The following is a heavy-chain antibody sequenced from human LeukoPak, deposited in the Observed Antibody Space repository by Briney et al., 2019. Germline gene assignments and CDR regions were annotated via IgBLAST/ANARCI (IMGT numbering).Heavy chain of an antibody. CDR1: AGSISSSC. J-gene: IGHJ6*03. D-gene: IGHD2-21*01. CDR3: ATILPVNYYMDV. CDR2: IYYNGHT. V-gene: IGHV4-59*01. Sequence: TAETLSLTCTVSAGSISSSCWSWIRQPPGKGLESIGYIYYNGHTNYNPSLKSRVTISVDTSKNQFTLKLSSVTAADTAVYYCATILPVNYYMDVWGKGTTVTVSS.